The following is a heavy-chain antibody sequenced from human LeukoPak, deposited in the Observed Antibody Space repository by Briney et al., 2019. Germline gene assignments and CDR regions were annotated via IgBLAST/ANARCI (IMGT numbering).Heavy chain of an antibody. Sequence: GASVTVSCKASGYIFTGYFMHWVRQAPGQGLEWMGWINPNSGGANYAQKFQGRVTMTRDTSISTAYMELSSLRSDDTAVYYCARGPPYYDFWSGYSYYYYYYGMDVWGQGTTVTVSS. V-gene: IGHV1-2*02. D-gene: IGHD3-3*01. CDR3: ARGPPYYDFWSGYSYYYYYYGMDV. J-gene: IGHJ6*02. CDR1: GYIFTGYF. CDR2: INPNSGGA.